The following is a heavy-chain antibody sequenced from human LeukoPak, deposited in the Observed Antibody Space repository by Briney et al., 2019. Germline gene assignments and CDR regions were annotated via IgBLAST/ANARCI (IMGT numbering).Heavy chain of an antibody. CDR3: ARFAPSDAFDI. V-gene: IGHV3-64*01. CDR2: ISSNGGST. CDR1: GFTFSSYA. Sequence: GGSLRLSCAASGFTFSSYAMHWVRQAPGKGLEYVSAISSNGGSTYYANSVKGRFTISRDNSKNTLYLQMGSLRAEDMAVYYCARFAPSDAFDIWGQGTMVTVSS. J-gene: IGHJ3*02.